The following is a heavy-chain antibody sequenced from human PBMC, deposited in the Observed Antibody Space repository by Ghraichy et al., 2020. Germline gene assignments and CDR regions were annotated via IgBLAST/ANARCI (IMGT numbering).Heavy chain of an antibody. J-gene: IGHJ4*02. CDR3: AKIAGYCSTTTCTKSSHNSNDY. Sequence: GGSLRLSCAASGFMFSNYAMSWVRQAPGKGLKWVSGISDSGDDTYYADSVKGRFTISRDNSENTLYLQMNSLRAEDTAVYYCAKIAGYCSTTTCTKSSHNSNDYWGQGTPVTVSS. CDR1: GFMFSNYA. V-gene: IGHV3-23*01. CDR2: ISDSGDDT. D-gene: IGHD2-2*01.